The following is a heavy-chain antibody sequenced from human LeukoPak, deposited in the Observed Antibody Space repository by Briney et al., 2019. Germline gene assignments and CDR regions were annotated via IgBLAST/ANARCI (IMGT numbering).Heavy chain of an antibody. D-gene: IGHD2-2*01. CDR2: IIPIFGTA. J-gene: IGHJ3*02. Sequence: SVXXXCRASGGTFSSYAISXVRQAPGQGXXGRGGIIPIFGTANYAQKLQGRGTITTDESTSTAYMELSSLRSEDTAVYYCARDPSSNAFDIWGQGTIVTVSS. CDR3: ARDPSSNAFDI. CDR1: GGTFSSYA. V-gene: IGHV1-69*05.